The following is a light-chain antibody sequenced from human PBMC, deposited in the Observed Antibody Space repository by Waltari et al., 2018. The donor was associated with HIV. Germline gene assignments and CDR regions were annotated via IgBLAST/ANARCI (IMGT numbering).Light chain of an antibody. V-gene: IGLV3-1*01. CDR2: QDT. CDR3: QAWDSSAVV. Sequence: SYDLIQPSSLSVSPGQTATIPCSGDEVGDKFASWYQQKPGRSPVLVIYQDTKRPSGIPERFSGSNSGNTATLTISGTQAVDEADYYCQAWDSSAVVFGGGTKLTVL. CDR1: EVGDKF. J-gene: IGLJ3*02.